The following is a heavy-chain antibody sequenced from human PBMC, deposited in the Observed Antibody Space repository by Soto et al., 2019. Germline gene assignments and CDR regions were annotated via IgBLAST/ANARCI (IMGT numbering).Heavy chain of an antibody. Sequence: GGSLRLSCAASGFTFSDYYMSWIRQAPGKGLEWVSYISSSGSTIYYADSVKGRFTISRDNAKNSLYLQMNSLRAEDTAVYYCASDILTGYFSWQAKKAGLDFDYWGQGTLVTVSS. D-gene: IGHD3-9*01. CDR2: ISSSGSTI. J-gene: IGHJ4*02. V-gene: IGHV3-11*01. CDR3: ASDILTGYFSWQAKKAGLDFDY. CDR1: GFTFSDYY.